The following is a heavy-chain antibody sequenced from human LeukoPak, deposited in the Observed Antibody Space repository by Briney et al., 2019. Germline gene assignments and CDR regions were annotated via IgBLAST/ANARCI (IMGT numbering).Heavy chain of an antibody. V-gene: IGHV1-2*02. Sequence: ASVKVSCKASGYTFTGYYMYWVRQAPGQGLEWMGWINPNSGGTNYAQKFQGRVTMTRDTSISTAYMELSRLRSDDTAVYYCARVKCGGDCYTFDYWGQGTLVTVSS. CDR2: INPNSGGT. CDR1: GYTFTGYY. J-gene: IGHJ4*02. CDR3: ARVKCGGDCYTFDY. D-gene: IGHD2-21*02.